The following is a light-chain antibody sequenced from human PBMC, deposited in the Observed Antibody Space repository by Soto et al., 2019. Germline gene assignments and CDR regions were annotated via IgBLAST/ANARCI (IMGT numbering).Light chain of an antibody. V-gene: IGKV3-20*01. CDR3: QQYGSSPFT. CDR1: QNVSSTY. Sequence: EIVLTQSPGPLSLSPGESATLSCWASQNVSSTYLAWYQHTPGQAPRLLIYGASNRATGIPDRVSGSGSGTDFTLTISRLEPEDFAVYYCQQYGSSPFTFGGGTKVDI. J-gene: IGKJ4*01. CDR2: GAS.